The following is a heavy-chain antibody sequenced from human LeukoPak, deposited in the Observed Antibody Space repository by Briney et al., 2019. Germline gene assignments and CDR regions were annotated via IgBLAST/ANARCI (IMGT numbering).Heavy chain of an antibody. V-gene: IGHV4-59*08. Sequence: PSETLSLTCTVSGASISSYYWNWIRQSPGKGLEWIGYIYNSGGTNYNPSLKSRVTISIDTSKNQISLRLTSVTAADTALYYCARRPMGGAIDVWGQGTTVTVSS. CDR2: IYNSGGT. J-gene: IGHJ6*02. D-gene: IGHD2-15*01. CDR1: GASISSYY. CDR3: ARRPMGGAIDV.